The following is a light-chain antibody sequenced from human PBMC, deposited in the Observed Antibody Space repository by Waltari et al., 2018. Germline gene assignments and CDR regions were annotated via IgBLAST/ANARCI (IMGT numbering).Light chain of an antibody. CDR3: QVWDSSTVV. Sequence: SYELTQPLSVSVALGQTARITCVGNNIVSNNVHWYQQKPGQAPVLVIYRDSNRPSGIPERFSGSNSGNTATLTISRAQAGDEADYYCQVWDSSTVVFGGGTKLTVL. CDR1: NIVSNN. J-gene: IGLJ2*01. CDR2: RDS. V-gene: IGLV3-9*01.